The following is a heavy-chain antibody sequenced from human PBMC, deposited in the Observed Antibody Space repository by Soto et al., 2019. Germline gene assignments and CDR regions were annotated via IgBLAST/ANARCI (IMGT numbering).Heavy chain of an antibody. CDR1: GFTFSNYF. J-gene: IGHJ1*01. CDR3: ARGLFTWSDSSTCYGY. Sequence: EVQLVESGGGLVQPGGSLRLSCAASGFTFSNYFMHWVRQAPGRRPEYVSTINGDGGSTYYANSLKGRFTVSRDNSKNTLYLQTGRITPEDMAVYYCARGLFTWSDSSTCYGYWGQGTLVTVSS. D-gene: IGHD2-2*01. V-gene: IGHV3-64*01. CDR2: INGDGGST.